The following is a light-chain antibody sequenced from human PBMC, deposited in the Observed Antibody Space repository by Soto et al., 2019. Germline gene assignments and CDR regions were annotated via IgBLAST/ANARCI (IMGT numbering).Light chain of an antibody. Sequence: QLVLTQPPSASATPGQRVTISCSGSDSNIARRNVYWYQQLPGTAPKLLIYSTDLRPSGVPDRFSGSKSGTSASLAISGLQSEDEADYYCSSYRSTNTVVFGGGTKLTVL. CDR2: STD. CDR1: DSNIARRN. J-gene: IGLJ2*01. V-gene: IGLV1-44*01. CDR3: SSYRSTNTVV.